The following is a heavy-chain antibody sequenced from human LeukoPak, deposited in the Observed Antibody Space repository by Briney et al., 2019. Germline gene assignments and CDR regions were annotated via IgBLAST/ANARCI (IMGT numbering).Heavy chain of an antibody. Sequence: PGGSLRLSCAASGFIFSDYYMSWIRQAPGKGLEWVSYISSSGNTIYYADSVKGRFTISRDNAKNSLYLQMNSLRAEDTAVYYCAGIGGYGDYVYWYFDLWGRGTLVTVSS. CDR1: GFIFSDYY. D-gene: IGHD4-17*01. CDR2: ISSSGNTI. J-gene: IGHJ2*01. V-gene: IGHV3-11*04. CDR3: AGIGGYGDYVYWYFDL.